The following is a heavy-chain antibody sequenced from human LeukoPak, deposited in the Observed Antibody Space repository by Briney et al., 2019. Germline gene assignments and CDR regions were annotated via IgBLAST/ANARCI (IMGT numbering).Heavy chain of an antibody. D-gene: IGHD2-15*01. V-gene: IGHV4-39*07. CDR1: GGSISSSSYY. Sequence: SETLSLTCTVSGGSISSSSYYWGWIRQPPGKGLEWIGSICYSGSTYYNPSLKSRVTISVDTSKNQFSLKLSSVTAADTAVYYCARDQDMEMVADTLNWFDPWGQGTLVTVSS. J-gene: IGHJ5*02. CDR3: ARDQDMEMVADTLNWFDP. CDR2: ICYSGST.